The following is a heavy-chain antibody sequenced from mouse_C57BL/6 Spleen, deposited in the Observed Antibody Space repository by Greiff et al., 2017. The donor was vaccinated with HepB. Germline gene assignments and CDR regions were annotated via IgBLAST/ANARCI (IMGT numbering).Heavy chain of an antibody. CDR2: IYPGDGDT. Sequence: VHLVESGPELVKPGASVKISCKASGYAFSSSWMNWVKQRPGKGLEWIGRIYPGDGDTNYNGKFKGKATLTADKSSSTAYMQLSSLTSEDSAVYFCASYGSSYRTWFAYWGQGTLVTVSA. CDR1: GYAFSSSW. CDR3: ASYGSSYRTWFAY. D-gene: IGHD1-1*01. V-gene: IGHV1-82*01. J-gene: IGHJ3*01.